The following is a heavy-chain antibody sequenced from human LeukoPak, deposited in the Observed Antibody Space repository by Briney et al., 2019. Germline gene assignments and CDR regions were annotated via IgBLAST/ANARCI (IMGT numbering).Heavy chain of an antibody. Sequence: SETLSLTCAVYGGSFSGYYWSWIRQPPGKGLEWIGEINHSGSTNYNPSLKSRVTISVDTSKNQFSLKLSSVTAADTAVYYCARLYSGSYDYWGQGTLVTVSS. CDR1: GGSFSGYY. D-gene: IGHD1-26*01. J-gene: IGHJ4*02. CDR2: INHSGST. CDR3: ARLYSGSYDY. V-gene: IGHV4-34*01.